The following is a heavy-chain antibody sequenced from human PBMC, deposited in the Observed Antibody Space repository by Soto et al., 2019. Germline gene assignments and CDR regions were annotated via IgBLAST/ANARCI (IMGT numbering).Heavy chain of an antibody. CDR2: ISGSGGGT. J-gene: IGHJ3*01. Sequence: EVQVVESGGGLVQPGGSLRLSCATSKFTFSAYAMTWVRQAPGEGLEWVSSISGSGGGTSYADSVKGRFSISRDNSTNTLDLRMNSLRVEDTAVYYCTRDPNGDHIGAFDLWGQGIVVTVSS. D-gene: IGHD3-16*01. V-gene: IGHV3-23*04. CDR3: TRDPNGDHIGAFDL. CDR1: KFTFSAYA.